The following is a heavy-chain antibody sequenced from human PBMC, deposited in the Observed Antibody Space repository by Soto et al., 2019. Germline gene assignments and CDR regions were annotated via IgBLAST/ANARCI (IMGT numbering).Heavy chain of an antibody. J-gene: IGHJ4*02. V-gene: IGHV3-11*05. CDR1: GFTFSDYY. CDR2: ISTSSTYT. Sequence: QVQLVESGGGLVKPGGSLRLSCAASGFTFSDYYMSWIRQAPGKGLEWVSYISTSSTYTNYADSVKGRFTISRDNAKNSLYLQMNSLIAEDTAVYYCARESLLADTAMAPFDYWGQGTLVTVSS. CDR3: ARESLLADTAMAPFDY. D-gene: IGHD5-18*01.